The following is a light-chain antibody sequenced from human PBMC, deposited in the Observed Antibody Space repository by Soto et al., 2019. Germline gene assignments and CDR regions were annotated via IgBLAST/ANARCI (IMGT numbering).Light chain of an antibody. CDR2: DVS. J-gene: IGLJ3*02. V-gene: IGLV2-11*01. CDR1: SSDVGGDNY. Sequence: QSALTQPRSVSGSPGQSVTISCTGTSSDVGGDNYVSWYQQHPGKAPKLMIYDVSKRPSGVPDRFSGSKSGNTASLTISGLQAVDEADYYCCSSAGSYTSVFGGGTKLTVL. CDR3: CSSAGSYTSV.